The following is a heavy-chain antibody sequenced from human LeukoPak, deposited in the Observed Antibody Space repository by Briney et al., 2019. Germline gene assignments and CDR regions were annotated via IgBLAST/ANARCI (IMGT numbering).Heavy chain of an antibody. J-gene: IGHJ4*02. D-gene: IGHD5-24*01. CDR2: ISSGGST. CDR3: ARMATITDYFDY. CDR1: GFSVNNNY. Sequence: GGSLRLSCAASGFSVNNNYMSWVRQAPGKGLEWVSVISSGGSTYYTDSVKGRFTISRDNSKNTLYLQVNSLRAEDTALYYCARMATITDYFDYWGQGTLVTVSS. V-gene: IGHV3-66*01.